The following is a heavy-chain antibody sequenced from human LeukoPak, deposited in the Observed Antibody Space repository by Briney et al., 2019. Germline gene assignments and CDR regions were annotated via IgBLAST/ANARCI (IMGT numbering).Heavy chain of an antibody. V-gene: IGHV1-2*02. Sequence: ASVKVSCKASGYTFSDFYIHWVRQAPGQGLEYVGWITPKSGDTYSPQRFQGRVTMTRDASISTAYMELSSLRSDDTAVYSCARVRLADERAWAYWGQGTLVTVSS. CDR1: GYTFSDFY. D-gene: IGHD3-3*02. CDR2: ITPKSGDT. CDR3: ARVRLADERAWAY. J-gene: IGHJ4*02.